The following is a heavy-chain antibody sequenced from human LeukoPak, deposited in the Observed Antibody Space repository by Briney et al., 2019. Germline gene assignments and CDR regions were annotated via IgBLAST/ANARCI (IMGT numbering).Heavy chain of an antibody. CDR1: GYTFTIYY. V-gene: IGHV1-46*01. CDR3: ARAPNHAGYYYDSSGYPHGMDV. J-gene: IGHJ6*02. CDR2: INPSGGST. D-gene: IGHD3-22*01. Sequence: ASVKVSRKASGYTFTIYYMHWVRQAPGQGLEWMGIINPSGGSTSYAQKFQGRVTMTRDTSTSTVYMELSSLRSEDTAVYYCARAPNHAGYYYDSSGYPHGMDVWGQGTTVTVSS.